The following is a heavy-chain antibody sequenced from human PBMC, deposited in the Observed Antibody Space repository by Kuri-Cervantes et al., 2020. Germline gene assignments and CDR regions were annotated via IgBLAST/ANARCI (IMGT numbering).Heavy chain of an antibody. Sequence: GESLKISCEASGFIFTDYEINWVRQAPGKGLEWISYISLSGDTMFYADSVKGRFTISRDNAKNSLYLQMNSLRAEDTAFYYCAKGGAVTTPADSWGQGTLVTVSS. D-gene: IGHD4-17*01. CDR1: GFIFTDYE. V-gene: IGHV3-48*03. CDR2: ISLSGDTM. J-gene: IGHJ5*01. CDR3: AKGGAVTTPADS.